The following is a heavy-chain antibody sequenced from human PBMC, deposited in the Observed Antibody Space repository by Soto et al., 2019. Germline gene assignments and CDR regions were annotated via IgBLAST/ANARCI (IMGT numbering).Heavy chain of an antibody. D-gene: IGHD2-15*01. CDR2: IKSNTDGGTT. Sequence: EVQLVESGGGLVKPGGSLRLSCAASGFTFSNAWMNWVRQAPGKGLEWVGRIKSNTDGGTTAYAAPVKGRFTISRDDSRNTLYLQMDSLKTEDTAVYYCTTDGDGLVVAQFDYWGQGTLVTVSS. CDR1: GFTFSNAW. CDR3: TTDGDGLVVAQFDY. J-gene: IGHJ4*02. V-gene: IGHV3-15*07.